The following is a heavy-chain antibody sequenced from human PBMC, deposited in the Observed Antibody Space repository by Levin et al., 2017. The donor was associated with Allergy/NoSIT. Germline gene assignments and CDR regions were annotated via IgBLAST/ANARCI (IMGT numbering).Heavy chain of an antibody. CDR2: ISYDGSNK. V-gene: IGHV3-30-3*01. J-gene: IGHJ3*02. Sequence: GESLKISCAASGFTFSSYAMHWVRQAPGKGLEWVAVISYDGSNKYYADSVKGRFTISRDNSKNTLYLQMNSLRAEDTAVYYCARELRYFDGLDAFDIWGQGTMVTVSS. D-gene: IGHD3-9*01. CDR3: ARELRYFDGLDAFDI. CDR1: GFTFSSYA.